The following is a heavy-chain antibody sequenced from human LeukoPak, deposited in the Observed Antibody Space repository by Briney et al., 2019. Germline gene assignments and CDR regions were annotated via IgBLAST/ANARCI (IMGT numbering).Heavy chain of an antibody. CDR1: GFTFSSYS. J-gene: IGHJ3*02. CDR3: ASFTIFGVDAFDI. CDR2: ISSSSSYI. D-gene: IGHD3-3*01. Sequence: GGSLRLSCAASGFTFSSYSMNWVRQAPGKGLEWVSSISSSSSYIYYADSVKGRFTISRDNAKNSLYLQMNSLRAEDTAVYYCASFTIFGVDAFDIWGQGTMVTVSS. V-gene: IGHV3-21*01.